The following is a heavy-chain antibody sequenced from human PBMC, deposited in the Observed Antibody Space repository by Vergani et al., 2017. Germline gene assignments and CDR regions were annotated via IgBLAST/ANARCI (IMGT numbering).Heavy chain of an antibody. V-gene: IGHV3-23*01. Sequence: EVQLLESGGGLVQPGGSLRLSCAASGFTFSSYAMSWVRQAPGKGLEWVSAISGSGGSTYYADSVKGRFTISRDNSKNTLYLQMNSLRAEDTAVYYCAIRGGPVELTPRYYYYYYMDVWGKGTTVTVSS. CDR3: AIRGGPVELTPRYYYYYYMDV. D-gene: IGHD1-26*01. J-gene: IGHJ6*03. CDR1: GFTFSSYA. CDR2: ISGSGGST.